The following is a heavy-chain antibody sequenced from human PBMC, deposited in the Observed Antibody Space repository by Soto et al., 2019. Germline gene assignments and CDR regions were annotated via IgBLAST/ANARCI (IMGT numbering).Heavy chain of an antibody. CDR3: ARRKTYYYVSGSYPQKFYYYGMDV. J-gene: IGHJ6*02. Sequence: SVKVSCKASGGTFSSYAISWVRQAPGQGLEWMGGIIPIFGTANYAQKFQGRVTITADESTSTAYMELSSLRSEDTAVYYCARRKTYYYVSGSYPQKFYYYGMDVWGQGTTVTVSS. D-gene: IGHD3-10*01. CDR2: IIPIFGTA. V-gene: IGHV1-69*13. CDR1: GGTFSSYA.